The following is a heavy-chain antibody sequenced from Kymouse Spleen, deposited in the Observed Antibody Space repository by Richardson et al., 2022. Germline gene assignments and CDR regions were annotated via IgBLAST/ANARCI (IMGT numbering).Heavy chain of an antibody. CDR3: AKPLVGATHYYYGMDV. CDR2: ISGSGGST. J-gene: IGHJ6*02. Sequence: EVQLVESGGGLVQPGGSLRLSCAASGFTFSSYAMSWVRQAPGKGLEWVSAISGSGGSTYYADSVKGRFTISRDNSKNTLYLQMNSLRAEDTAVYYCAKPLVGATHYYYGMDVWGQGTTVTVSS. CDR1: GFTFSSYA. V-gene: IGHV3-23*04. D-gene: IGHD1-26*01.